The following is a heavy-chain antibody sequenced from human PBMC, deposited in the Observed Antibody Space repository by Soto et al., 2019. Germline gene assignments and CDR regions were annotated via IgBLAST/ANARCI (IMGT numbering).Heavy chain of an antibody. CDR2: TRNKANSYTT. V-gene: IGHV3-72*01. J-gene: IGHJ5*02. CDR3: AVYCSGGSCPWGWFDP. Sequence: EVQLVESGGGLVQPGGSLRLSCAASGFTFSDHYMDWVRQAPGKGLESVGRTRNKANSYTTEYAASVKGRFTISRDDSKNSLYLQMNSLKTEDTAVYYCAVYCSGGSCPWGWFDPWGQGTLVTVSS. D-gene: IGHD2-15*01. CDR1: GFTFSDHY.